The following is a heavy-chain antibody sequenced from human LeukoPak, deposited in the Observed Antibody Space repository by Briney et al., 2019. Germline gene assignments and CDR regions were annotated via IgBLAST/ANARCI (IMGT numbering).Heavy chain of an antibody. CDR3: ARGRYYFDSSGYDY. CDR2: IDYSGST. J-gene: IGHJ4*02. CDR1: GGSFSGYY. V-gene: IGHV4-34*01. D-gene: IGHD3-22*01. Sequence: SETLSLTCGVFGGSFSGYYWTWIRRSPGKGLEWIGEIDYSGSTNYNPSLKSRVTISVDTSKNQFSLRLSSVTAADTAVYYCARGRYYFDSSGYDYWGQGTLVTVSS.